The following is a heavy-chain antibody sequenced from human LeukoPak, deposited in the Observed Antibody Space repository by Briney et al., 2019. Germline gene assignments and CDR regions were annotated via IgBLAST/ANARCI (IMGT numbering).Heavy chain of an antibody. J-gene: IGHJ5*02. CDR3: ARDQGIPIEYSSSPPNWFDP. D-gene: IGHD6-6*01. CDR2: VYHSGST. Sequence: PSQTLSLTCTVSGGSISSGGYYWSWIRQPPGKGLEWIGYVYHSGSTYYNPSLKSRVTISVDRSKNQFSLKLSSVTAADTAVYYCARDQGIPIEYSSSPPNWFDPWGQGTLVTVSS. V-gene: IGHV4-30-2*01. CDR1: GGSISSGGYY.